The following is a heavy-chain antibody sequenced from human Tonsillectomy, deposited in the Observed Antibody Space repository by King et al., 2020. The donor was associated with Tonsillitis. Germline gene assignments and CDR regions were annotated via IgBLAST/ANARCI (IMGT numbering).Heavy chain of an antibody. CDR1: EYSFNNYW. V-gene: IGHV5-51*03. D-gene: IGHD6-6*01. CDR2: IYPGDADT. Sequence: QLVQSGAEVKKPGESLKISCKGSEYSFNNYWIVWVRQMPGKGLEWMGIIYPGDADTSYSPSFQGQVTISADKSISTVYLQWSSLKASDTGMYYCARRQARPDHDAFDIWGQGTAVTVSS. CDR3: ARRQARPDHDAFDI. J-gene: IGHJ3*02.